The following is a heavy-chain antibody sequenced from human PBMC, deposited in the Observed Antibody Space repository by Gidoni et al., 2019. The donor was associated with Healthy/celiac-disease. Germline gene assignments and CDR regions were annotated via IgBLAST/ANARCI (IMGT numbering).Heavy chain of an antibody. CDR1: GGSISSYY. V-gene: IGHV4-4*07. D-gene: IGHD1-26*01. CDR2: IYTSGST. J-gene: IGHJ5*02. CDR3: ASLGPLGGAKSPPGFDT. Sequence: QVQLQESGPGLVKPSETLSLTCTVSGGSISSYYWSWIRQPAGKGLEWIGRIYTSGSTNYNPSLKSRVTMSVDTSKNQFSLKLSSVTAADTAVYYCASLGPLGGAKSPPGFDTWGQGTLVTVSS.